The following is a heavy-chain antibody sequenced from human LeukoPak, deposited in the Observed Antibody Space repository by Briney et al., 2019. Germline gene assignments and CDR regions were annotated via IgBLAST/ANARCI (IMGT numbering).Heavy chain of an antibody. J-gene: IGHJ5*02. D-gene: IGHD4-23*01. CDR1: GYTFTSYY. CDR2: ISPSGGST. CDR3: ARDNSVEDTAWWFDP. Sequence: ASVTVSCKASGYTFTSYYMHWVRQAPGQGLEWMGIISPSGGSTSYAQKFQGRVTMTRDMSTSTDYMELSSLRSEDTAVYYCARDNSVEDTAWWFDPWGQGTLVTVSS. V-gene: IGHV1-46*01.